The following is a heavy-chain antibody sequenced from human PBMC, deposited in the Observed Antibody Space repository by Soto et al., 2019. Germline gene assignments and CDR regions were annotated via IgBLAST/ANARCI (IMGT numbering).Heavy chain of an antibody. CDR3: AKDRGYGSGKRNYYGMDV. CDR1: GFTFSSYA. D-gene: IGHD3-10*01. V-gene: IGHV3-23*01. CDR2: ISGSGGST. Sequence: GGSLRLSCAASGFTFSSYAMSWGRQAPGKGLEWVSAISGSGGSTYYADSVKGRFTISRDNSKNTLYLQMNSLRAEDTAVYYCAKDRGYGSGKRNYYGMDVWGQGTTVTVSS. J-gene: IGHJ6*02.